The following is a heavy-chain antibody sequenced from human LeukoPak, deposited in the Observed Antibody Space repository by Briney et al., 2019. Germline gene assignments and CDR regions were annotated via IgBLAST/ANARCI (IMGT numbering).Heavy chain of an antibody. V-gene: IGHV3-23*01. D-gene: IGHD3-22*01. J-gene: IGHJ4*02. CDR2: VSTSGGST. CDR3: AKQAYDSPRTDFDY. Sequence: GGSLRLSCAASGLTFSRYAMSWVRQAPGKWLELVSGVSTSGGSTYYADSVKGRFTISRDNSKNTLHLQMNSLRAEDTAIYYCAKQAYDSPRTDFDYWGQGTLVTVSS. CDR1: GLTFSRYA.